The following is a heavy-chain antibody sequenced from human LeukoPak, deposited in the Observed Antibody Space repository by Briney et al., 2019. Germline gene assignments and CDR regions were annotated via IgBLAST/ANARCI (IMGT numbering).Heavy chain of an antibody. J-gene: IGHJ4*02. CDR3: ARGGDSSSFYYFDY. CDR1: GFTVSSNY. D-gene: IGHD6-13*01. CDR2: IYSGGST. Sequence: QAGGSLRLSCAASGFTVSSNYMSWVRQAPGKGLEWVSVIYSGGSTYYADSVKGRFTISRDNSKNTLYLQMNSLRAEDTAVYYCARGGDSSSFYYFDYWGQGTLVTVSS. V-gene: IGHV3-53*01.